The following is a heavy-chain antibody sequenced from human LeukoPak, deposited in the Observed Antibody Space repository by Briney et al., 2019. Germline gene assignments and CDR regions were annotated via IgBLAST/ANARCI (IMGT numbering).Heavy chain of an antibody. V-gene: IGHV3-23*01. CDR3: AKDTGERLGILTGYYRSRKSYFDY. J-gene: IGHJ4*02. CDR1: GFTFNSYG. CDR2: ISGSGDRT. Sequence: GGSLRLSCAASGFTFNSYGMSWVRQAPGKGLEWVSAISGSGDRTYYADSVKGRFTISRDNSKNTLYLQVNSLRAEDTAVYYCAKDTGERLGILTGYYRSRKSYFDYWGQGTLVTVSS. D-gene: IGHD3-9*01.